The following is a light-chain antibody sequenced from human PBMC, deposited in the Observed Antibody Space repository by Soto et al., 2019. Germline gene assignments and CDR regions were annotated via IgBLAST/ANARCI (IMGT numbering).Light chain of an antibody. CDR2: GAS. CDR3: QQYNNWPRT. J-gene: IGKJ2*01. CDR1: QSVSNN. Sequence: EIVLTQSPGTLSLSPGERATLSCRVSQSVSNNYLAWYQQKPGQAPRLXIYGASNRETGIPARFSGSGSGTEFTLTIGSLQSDDFAVYYCQQYNNWPRTFGQGTKVDIK. V-gene: IGKV3-15*01.